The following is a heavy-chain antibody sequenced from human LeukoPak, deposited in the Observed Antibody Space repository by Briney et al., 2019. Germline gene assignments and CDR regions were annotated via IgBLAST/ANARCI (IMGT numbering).Heavy chain of an antibody. CDR2: INPNSGGT. V-gene: IGHV1-2*02. D-gene: IGHD6-13*01. Sequence: ASVKVACKASGYTFTGYYMHWVRQAPGQGLEWMGWINPNSGGTNYAQTFQGRVTMTRDTSISTAYMELSRLRSDDTAVYYCAVEAAADLNFDYCGQGTLVTVSS. J-gene: IGHJ4*02. CDR3: AVEAAADLNFDY. CDR1: GYTFTGYY.